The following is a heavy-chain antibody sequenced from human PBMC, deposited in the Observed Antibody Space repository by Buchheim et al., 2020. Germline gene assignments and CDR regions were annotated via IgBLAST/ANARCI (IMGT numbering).Heavy chain of an antibody. CDR3: ARGGTVTTPMHWAYFDY. CDR1: GFTFSSYG. J-gene: IGHJ4*02. CDR2: IYSGGST. D-gene: IGHD4-17*01. V-gene: IGHV3-NL1*01. Sequence: QVQLVESGGGVVQPGRSLRLSCAASGFTFSSYGMHWVRQAPGKGLEWVSVIYSGGSTYYADSVKGRFTISRDNSKNTLYLQMNSLRAEDTAVYYCARGGTVTTPMHWAYFDYWGQGT.